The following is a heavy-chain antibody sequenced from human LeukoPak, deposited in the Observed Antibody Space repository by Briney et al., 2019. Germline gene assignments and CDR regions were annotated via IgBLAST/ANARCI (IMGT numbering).Heavy chain of an antibody. D-gene: IGHD2-2*01. CDR1: GATFSSYA. CDR3: ARVSCSSTSCPNWFDP. Sequence: ASVKLSCKASGATFSSYAISWVRQAPGQGLKWRGGIIPIFGTANYAQKFQGRVTITTDESTSTAYMELSSLRSEDTAVYYCARVSCSSTSCPNWFDPWGQGTLVTVSS. V-gene: IGHV1-69*05. CDR2: IIPIFGTA. J-gene: IGHJ5*02.